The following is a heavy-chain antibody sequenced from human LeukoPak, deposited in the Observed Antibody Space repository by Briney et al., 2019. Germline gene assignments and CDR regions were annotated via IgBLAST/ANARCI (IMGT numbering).Heavy chain of an antibody. CDR2: INPYNGNT. D-gene: IGHD3-10*01. CDR3: ARGTTYYYASGSYYPFDY. J-gene: IGHJ4*02. CDR1: GYTFTGYY. V-gene: IGHV1-18*04. Sequence: ASVKVSCKASGYTFTGYYMHWVRQAPGQGLEWMGWINPYNGNTDYAQNLQGRVTTTTDTSTSTAYMDLRSLRSDDTAVYYCARGTTYYYASGSYYPFDYWGQGTLVTASS.